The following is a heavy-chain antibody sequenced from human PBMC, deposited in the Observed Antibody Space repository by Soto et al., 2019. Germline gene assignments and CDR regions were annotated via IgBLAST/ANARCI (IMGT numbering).Heavy chain of an antibody. CDR1: GGSISSYY. CDR2: IYYSGST. Sequence: SETLSLTCTVSGGSISSYYWSWIRQPPGKGLEWIGYIYYSGSTNYNPSLKSRVTISVDTSKNQFSLKLSSVTAADTAVYYCAGYSQLDYDFWSGYQYYYYYGMDVWGRRTTVTVAS. V-gene: IGHV4-59*01. D-gene: IGHD3-3*01. CDR3: AGYSQLDYDFWSGYQYYYYYGMDV. J-gene: IGHJ6*02.